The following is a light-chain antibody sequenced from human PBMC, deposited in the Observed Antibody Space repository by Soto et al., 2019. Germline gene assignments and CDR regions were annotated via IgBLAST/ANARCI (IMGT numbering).Light chain of an antibody. J-gene: IGLJ1*01. V-gene: IGLV2-14*01. CDR2: DVS. CDR1: SSDVGGYNY. CDR3: SSYTISSTSYV. Sequence: QSVLTQPASVSGSPGQSITISCTGTSSDVGGYNYVSWYQQHPGKAPKLMIYDVSNRPSGVSNRFSRSKSGNTASLTISGLQAEDEADYYCSSYTISSTSYVLGSGTKVTVL.